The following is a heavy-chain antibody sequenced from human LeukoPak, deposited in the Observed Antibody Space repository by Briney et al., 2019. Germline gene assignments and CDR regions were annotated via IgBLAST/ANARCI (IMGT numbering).Heavy chain of an antibody. CDR2: IKEDGSAR. Sequence: GGSLRLSCAASGFSFSNYWMSWVRQSPEKGLEWVANIKEDGSARYYVDSVKGRFTISRDNAKNSLYLQMNSLRVEDTAVYYCAREIEGEGFDYWGQGTLVTVSS. D-gene: IGHD3-10*01. CDR3: AREIEGEGFDY. J-gene: IGHJ4*02. CDR1: GFSFSNYW. V-gene: IGHV3-7*01.